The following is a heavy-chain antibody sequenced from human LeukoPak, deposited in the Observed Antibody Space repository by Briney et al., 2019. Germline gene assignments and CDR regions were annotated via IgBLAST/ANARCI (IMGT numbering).Heavy chain of an antibody. D-gene: IGHD3-10*01. J-gene: IGHJ4*02. CDR1: GGSISSYY. CDR2: IYYSGST. CDR3: ARGLYYYGSGSYLFDY. V-gene: IGHV4-59*12. Sequence: GSGPTLVKPSETLSLTCTVSGGSISSYYWSWIRQPPGKGLEWIGYIYYSGSTNYNPSLKSRVTISVDRSKNQFSLKLSSVTAADTAVYYCARGLYYYGSGSYLFDYWGQGTLVTVSS.